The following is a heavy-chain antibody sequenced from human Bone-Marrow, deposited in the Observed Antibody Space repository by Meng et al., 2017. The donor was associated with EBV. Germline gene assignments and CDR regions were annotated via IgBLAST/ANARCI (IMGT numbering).Heavy chain of an antibody. CDR1: GDSISSFYY. J-gene: IGHJ5*02. Sequence: GSGPGQVKPSEPLPLTCTVSGDSISSFYYWGWIRQPPGRGLEWIGSVHYTGSTYYSPSLKSRVTVSIDTSKNQFSLRLTSVTAADTAVYYCARPFPSWQSPRLDPFGAWGQGTLVTVSS. D-gene: IGHD6-19*01. CDR2: VHYTGST. V-gene: IGHV4-39*01. CDR3: ARPFPSWQSPRLDPFGA.